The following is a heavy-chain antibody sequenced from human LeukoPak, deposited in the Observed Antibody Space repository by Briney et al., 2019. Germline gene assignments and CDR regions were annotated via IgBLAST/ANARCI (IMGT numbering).Heavy chain of an antibody. CDR1: GGSISSNNYY. CDR3: SDYDSSGYYVDY. J-gene: IGHJ4*02. V-gene: IGHV4-39*01. CDR2: IYYSRTT. Sequence: PSQTLSLTCTVSGGSISSNNYYWGWIRQPPGKGLEWIGTIYYSRTTYYNPSSKSRVTISVDTSKNQFSLKLSSVTAADTAVYYCSDYDSSGYYVDYWGQGTLVTVSS. D-gene: IGHD3-22*01.